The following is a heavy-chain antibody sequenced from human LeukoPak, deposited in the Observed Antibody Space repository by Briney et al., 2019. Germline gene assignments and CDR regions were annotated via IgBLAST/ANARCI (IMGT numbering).Heavy chain of an antibody. CDR2: INPNSGGT. D-gene: IGHD5-18*01. CDR1: GYTFTGYY. J-gene: IGHJ4*02. Sequence: ASVKVSCKASGYTFTGYYMHWVRQAPGQGLEWMGRINPNSGGTNYAQKFQGRVTMTRDTSISTAYMERSRLRSDDTAVYYCARVGYSYGYDFDYWGQGTLVTVSS. CDR3: ARVGYSYGYDFDY. V-gene: IGHV1-2*06.